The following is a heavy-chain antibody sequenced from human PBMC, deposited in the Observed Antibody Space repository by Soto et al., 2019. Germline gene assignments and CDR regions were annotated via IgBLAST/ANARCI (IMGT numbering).Heavy chain of an antibody. CDR3: AHNSELYYYYGMDV. J-gene: IGHJ6*02. V-gene: IGHV3-23*01. Sequence: EVQLLESGGGLVQPGGSLRLSCAASGFTFSSYAMSWVRQAPGKGLEWVSAISGSGGSTYYADSVKGRFTISRDNSKNTLYLQMNSLRAEDTAVYYCAHNSELYYYYGMDVCGQGTTVTVSS. CDR1: GFTFSSYA. D-gene: IGHD1-1*01. CDR2: ISGSGGST.